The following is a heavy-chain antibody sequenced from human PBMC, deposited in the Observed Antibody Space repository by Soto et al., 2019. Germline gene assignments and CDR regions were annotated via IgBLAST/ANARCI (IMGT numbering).Heavy chain of an antibody. D-gene: IGHD2-2*01. J-gene: IGHJ3*02. V-gene: IGHV1-24*01. Sequence: APVKVSCKVSGYTLTELSIHWVRQAPGKWLEWMGGFDPEDGETIYAQKFQGRVTMTEDTSTDTAYMELGSLRSEDTAVYYCATAYGLVVVPAISLAFYIWGQGTMLTVSS. CDR1: GYTLTELS. CDR2: FDPEDGET. CDR3: ATAYGLVVVPAISLAFYI.